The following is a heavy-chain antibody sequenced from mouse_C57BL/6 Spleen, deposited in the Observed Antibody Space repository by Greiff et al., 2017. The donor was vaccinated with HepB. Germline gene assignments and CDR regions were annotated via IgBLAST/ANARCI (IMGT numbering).Heavy chain of an antibody. J-gene: IGHJ2*01. CDR2: IDPENGDT. CDR3: TTLITTVNY. CDR1: GFNIKDDY. D-gene: IGHD1-1*01. Sequence: SGAELVRPGASVKLSCTASGFNIKDDYMHWVKQRPEQGLEWIGWIDPENGDTEYASKFQGKATITADTSSNTAYLQLSSPPSEDTAVYYCTTLITTVNYWGQGTTLTVSS. V-gene: IGHV14-4*01.